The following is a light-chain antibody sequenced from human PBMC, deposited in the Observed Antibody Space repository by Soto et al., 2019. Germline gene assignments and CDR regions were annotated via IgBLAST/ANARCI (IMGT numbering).Light chain of an antibody. CDR3: SSYTSSNTLV. CDR2: DVS. Sequence: QSALTQPASVSGSPGQSITISCTGTSSDVGGYNYVSWYQQHPGKAPELVICDVSNRPSGVSNRFSGSKSGNTASLTISGLQAEDEADYYCSSYTSSNTLVFGTGTKVTVL. J-gene: IGLJ1*01. CDR1: SSDVGGYNY. V-gene: IGLV2-14*01.